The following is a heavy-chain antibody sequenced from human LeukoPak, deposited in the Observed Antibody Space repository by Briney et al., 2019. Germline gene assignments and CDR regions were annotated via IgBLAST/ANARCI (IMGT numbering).Heavy chain of an antibody. V-gene: IGHV3-74*01. D-gene: IGHD2-8*01. CDR2: INSDGSIT. CDR1: GFTFTTYW. Sequence: PGGSLRLSCAASGFTFTTYWIHWVRQAPGKGLVWVSHINSDGSITSYADSVKGRFTISRDNAKNSLYLQMNSLRAEDTAVYYCARYTDYYGMDVWGQGTTVTVSS. CDR3: ARYTDYYGMDV. J-gene: IGHJ6*02.